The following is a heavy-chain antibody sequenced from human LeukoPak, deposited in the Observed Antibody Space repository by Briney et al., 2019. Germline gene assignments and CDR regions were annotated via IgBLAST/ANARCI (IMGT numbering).Heavy chain of an antibody. CDR2: MYHSGRT. J-gene: IGHJ5*02. D-gene: IGHD2-2*01. Sequence: SETLSLTCAVSGGSISSSRWWSLVRQPPGKGVGLVGEMYHSGRTNYIPSLKSRVTISVDKSNNQFSLKLSSVTAADTAVYYCARSTGRGYCTSSSCRGAWFDPWGQGTLVTVSS. CDR1: GGSISSSRW. CDR3: ARSTGRGYCTSSSCRGAWFDP. V-gene: IGHV4-4*02.